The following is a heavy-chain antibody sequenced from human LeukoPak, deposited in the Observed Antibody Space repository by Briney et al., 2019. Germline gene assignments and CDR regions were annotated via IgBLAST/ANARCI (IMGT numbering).Heavy chain of an antibody. V-gene: IGHV3-23*01. CDR1: GFTFSSYA. CDR3: ARAFRVWQLGAELDY. J-gene: IGHJ4*02. D-gene: IGHD6-6*01. CDR2: TSGSGGST. Sequence: GGSLRLSCAASGFTFSSYAMSWVRQAPGKGLEWVSATSGSGGSTYYADSVKGRFTISRDNSKNTLYLQMNSLRAEDTAVYYCARAFRVWQLGAELDYWGQGTLVTVSS.